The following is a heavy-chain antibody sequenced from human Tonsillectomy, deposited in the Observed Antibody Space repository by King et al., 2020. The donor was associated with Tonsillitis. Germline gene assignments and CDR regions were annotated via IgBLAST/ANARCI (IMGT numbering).Heavy chain of an antibody. V-gene: IGHV4-39*07. D-gene: IGHD6-19*01. CDR1: GGSISSSSYY. J-gene: IGHJ4*02. CDR3: ARVISHTSGGYPDY. Sequence: QLQLQESGPGLVKPSETLSLTCTVAGGSISSSSYYWGWIRQPPGKGLEWIGSIYYSGSTYYNPSLKSRVTISVDTSKSQFSLKLNSVTAADTAVYYCARVISHTSGGYPDYWGQGTLVTVSS. CDR2: IYYSGST.